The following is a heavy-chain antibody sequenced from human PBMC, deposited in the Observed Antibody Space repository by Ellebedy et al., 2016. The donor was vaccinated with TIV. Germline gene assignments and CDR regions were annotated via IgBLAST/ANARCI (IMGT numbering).Heavy chain of an antibody. Sequence: GGSLRLXXAASGFIFSNYAMNWVRQAPGKGLDWVSAISGSGGSTYYADSVKGRSAISRDNSKNTLYLQMNSLSADDTAVYYCAREVWFSFDIWGQGTVVTVSS. CDR2: ISGSGGST. J-gene: IGHJ3*02. CDR3: AREVWFSFDI. V-gene: IGHV3-23*01. CDR1: GFIFSNYA. D-gene: IGHD3-9*01.